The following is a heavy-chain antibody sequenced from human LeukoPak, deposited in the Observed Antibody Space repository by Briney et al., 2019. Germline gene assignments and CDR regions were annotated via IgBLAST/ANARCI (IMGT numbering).Heavy chain of an antibody. V-gene: IGHV4-30-2*02. Sequence: PSETLSLTCAVSGDSISRTGSISRDGYYWSWIRQAPGKGLEWIAYIYDNGSPYYKPSLESRLTISLDRSKTQFTLKLTSVTAADTAVYYCARWGYSSAGWFDPWGQGTLVTVSS. CDR2: IYDNGSP. CDR3: ARWGYSSAGWFDP. D-gene: IGHD6-19*01. CDR1: GDSISRTGSISRDGYY. J-gene: IGHJ5*02.